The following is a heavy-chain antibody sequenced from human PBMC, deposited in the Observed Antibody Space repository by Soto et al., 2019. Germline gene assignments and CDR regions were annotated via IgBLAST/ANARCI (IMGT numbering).Heavy chain of an antibody. CDR2: ISSGSSYI. J-gene: IGHJ4*02. D-gene: IGHD2-15*01. CDR1: GFTFSSYS. CDR3: ARDAPPSSSGGSWYSH. V-gene: IGHV3-21*01. Sequence: SLRLSCAASGFTFSSYSMDWVRQAPGKGLEWVSSISSGSSYIYYADSVKGRFTISRDNAKNSLYLQMNSLRAEDTAVYYCARDAPPSSSGGSWYSHWGQGTLVTVSS.